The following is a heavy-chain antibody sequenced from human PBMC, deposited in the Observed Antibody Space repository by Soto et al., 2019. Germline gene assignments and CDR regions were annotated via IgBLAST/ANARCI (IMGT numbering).Heavy chain of an antibody. V-gene: IGHV3-30-3*01. CDR3: ARAPTRSASCYNDSSNYGIDT. Sequence: GGSLRLSCAASGFTFSTYAIHWVRQAPGEGLEWVTVISYDGNHKYYADSVRGRFTISRDNSRNTLYLQMNSLRAEDSAVYYCARAPTRSASCYNDSSNYGIDTWGQDTTLPVSS. D-gene: IGHD2-2*02. CDR1: GFTFSTYA. CDR2: ISYDGNHK. J-gene: IGHJ6*02.